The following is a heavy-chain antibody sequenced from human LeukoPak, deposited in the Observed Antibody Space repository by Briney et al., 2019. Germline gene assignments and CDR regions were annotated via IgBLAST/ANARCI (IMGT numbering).Heavy chain of an antibody. CDR2: INPTSGGT. CDR3: ARDFGYDFWSGPNAFDY. V-gene: IGHV1-2*02. CDR1: GYTFIGYY. J-gene: IGHJ4*02. Sequence: GASVKVSCKASGYTFIGYYLHWVRQAPGQGLEWMGWINPTSGGTNYAQKFQGRVIMTRDTSISTAYMELSRLRSDDTAVYFCARDFGYDFWSGPNAFDYWGQGTLITVSS. D-gene: IGHD3-3*01.